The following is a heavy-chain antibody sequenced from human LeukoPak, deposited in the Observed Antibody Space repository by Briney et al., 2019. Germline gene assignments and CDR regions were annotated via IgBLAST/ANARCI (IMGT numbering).Heavy chain of an antibody. CDR1: GFTFSSYA. V-gene: IGHV3-23*01. CDR2: ISGSGGST. D-gene: IGHD3-9*01. J-gene: IGHJ3*02. Sequence: GGSLRLSCAASGFTFSSYAKSWVRQAPGKGLEWVSAISGSGGSTYYADSVKGRFTISRDNSKNTLYLQMNSLGAEDTAVYYCAKDHILTGYYDAFDIWGQGTMVTVSS. CDR3: AKDHILTGYYDAFDI.